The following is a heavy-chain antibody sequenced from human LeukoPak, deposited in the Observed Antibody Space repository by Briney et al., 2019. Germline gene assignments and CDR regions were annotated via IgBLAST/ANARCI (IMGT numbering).Heavy chain of an antibody. CDR2: LSSISSYI. CDR3: ARDARGFCSGGSCTEFDY. Sequence: GGSLRLSCAASGFTFSNYNLNWVRQAPGKGLEWVSSLSSISSYIYYADSVKGRFTISRDNAKNSLFLQMNSLRAEDTAVYYCARDARGFCSGGSCTEFDYWGQGTLVTVSS. D-gene: IGHD2-15*01. V-gene: IGHV3-21*01. CDR1: GFTFSNYN. J-gene: IGHJ4*02.